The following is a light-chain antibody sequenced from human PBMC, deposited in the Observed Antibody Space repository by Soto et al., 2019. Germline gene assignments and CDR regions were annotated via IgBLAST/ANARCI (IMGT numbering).Light chain of an antibody. V-gene: IGKV1-39*01. CDR1: QSISSY. Sequence: DIQMTQSPSSLSASVGDRVTITCRASQSISSYLNWYQQKPGKAPKLLIYAASSLQSGVPSRFSGSGSGTDLTLTISSLEPEDFAVYYCHQYYKWPLTFGGGTKV. CDR2: AAS. J-gene: IGKJ4*01. CDR3: HQYYKWPLT.